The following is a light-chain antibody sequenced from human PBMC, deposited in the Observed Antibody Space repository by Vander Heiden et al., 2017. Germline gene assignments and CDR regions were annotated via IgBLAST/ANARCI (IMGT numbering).Light chain of an antibody. CDR3: CSYAGTGTYIV. V-gene: IGLV2-23*02. CDR2: EVT. Sequence: SALTQPASAAGPPGQSINIPCTATSSDIGRFTLVSWYRQSPGKAPKLIISEVTERPSGVSSRFSGSKSGYTASLTISGLQPEDEADYYCCSYAGTGTYIVFGGGTKLTVL. J-gene: IGLJ2*01. CDR1: SSDIGRFTL.